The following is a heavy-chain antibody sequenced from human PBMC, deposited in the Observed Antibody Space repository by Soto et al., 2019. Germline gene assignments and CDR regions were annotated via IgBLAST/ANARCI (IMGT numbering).Heavy chain of an antibody. CDR1: GFTFSGSA. D-gene: IGHD6-13*01. CDR2: IRSKANSYAT. Sequence: GSLRLSCAASGFTFSGSAMHWVRQASGKGLEWVGRIRSKANSYATAYAASVKGRFTISRDDSKNTAYLQMNSLKTEDTAVYYRTTHVGAAGYYYYGMDVCGQGTTVTVSS. V-gene: IGHV3-73*01. CDR3: TTHVGAAGYYYYGMDV. J-gene: IGHJ6*02.